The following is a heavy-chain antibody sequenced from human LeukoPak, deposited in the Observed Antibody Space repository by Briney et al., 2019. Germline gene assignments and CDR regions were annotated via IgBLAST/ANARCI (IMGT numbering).Heavy chain of an antibody. Sequence: ASVKVSCKASGGTFSSYAISWVRQAPGQGLEWMGRIIPIFGTANYAQKFQGRVTITTDESTSTAYMELSSLRSEDTAVYYCAVYSSGWYGENYHFDYWGQGTLVTVSS. CDR2: IIPIFGTA. CDR3: AVYSSGWYGENYHFDY. D-gene: IGHD6-19*01. V-gene: IGHV1-69*05. CDR1: GGTFSSYA. J-gene: IGHJ4*02.